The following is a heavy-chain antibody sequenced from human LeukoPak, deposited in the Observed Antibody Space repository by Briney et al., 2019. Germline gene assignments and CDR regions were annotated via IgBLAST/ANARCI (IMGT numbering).Heavy chain of an antibody. CDR3: VRVLDSGNTWYFFDL. CDR1: NHSIIETDD. CDR2: IFNSGST. Sequence: PSETLSLTCLVSNHSIIETDDWGWIRHTPRKGLEWVGSIFNSGSTDNPPPLKSRVTILLDRSNHQFSMTMSSVTASDTPVHHCVRVLDSGNTWYFFDLWGQGIRVVVS. J-gene: IGHJ4*02. V-gene: IGHV4-38-2*02. D-gene: IGHD1-1*01.